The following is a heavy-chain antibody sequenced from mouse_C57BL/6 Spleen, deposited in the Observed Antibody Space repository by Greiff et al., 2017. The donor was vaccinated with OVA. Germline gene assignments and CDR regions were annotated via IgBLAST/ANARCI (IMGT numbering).Heavy chain of an antibody. V-gene: IGHV1-9*01. CDR2: ILPGSGST. Sequence: VQLQQFGAELMKPGASVKPSCKATGYTFTGYWIERVKQRPGHGLEWIGEILPGSGSTHYNEKFKGKATFTADTSSNTAYMQLSSLTTEDSAIYYGARWGIATVEGFAYWGQGTLVTVSA. D-gene: IGHD1-1*01. J-gene: IGHJ3*01. CDR3: ARWGIATVEGFAY. CDR1: GYTFTGYW.